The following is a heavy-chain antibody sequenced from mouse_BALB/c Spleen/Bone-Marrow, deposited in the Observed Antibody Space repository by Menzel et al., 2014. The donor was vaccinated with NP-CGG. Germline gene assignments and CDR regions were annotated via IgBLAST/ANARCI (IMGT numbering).Heavy chain of an antibody. CDR2: IDPENGNT. CDR1: GFNIKDYY. Sequence: VQLQQSGAELVRPGALVKLSCKASGFNIKDYYMHWVKQRPEQGLEWIGWIDPENGNTIYDPKFQGKASITADTSSNTAYLQLSSLTSEDTAVYYCASYYGSSYDYFDYWGRGTTLTVSS. V-gene: IGHV14-1*02. J-gene: IGHJ2*01. D-gene: IGHD1-1*01. CDR3: ASYYGSSYDYFDY.